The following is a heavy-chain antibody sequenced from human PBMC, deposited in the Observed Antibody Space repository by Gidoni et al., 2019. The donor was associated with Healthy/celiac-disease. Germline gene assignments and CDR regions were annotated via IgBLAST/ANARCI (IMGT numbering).Heavy chain of an antibody. CDR1: GFTFGDYA. CDR3: TCWQLVGYYFDY. J-gene: IGHJ4*02. CDR2: IRSKAYGGTT. V-gene: IGHV3-49*04. D-gene: IGHD6-6*01. Sequence: EVQLVESGGGLVQPGRSRRLSCTASGFTFGDYAMSWVRQAPGKGLEWVGFIRSKAYGGTTEYAASVKGRFTISRDDSKSIAYLQMNSLKTEDTAVYYCTCWQLVGYYFDYWGQGTLVTVSS.